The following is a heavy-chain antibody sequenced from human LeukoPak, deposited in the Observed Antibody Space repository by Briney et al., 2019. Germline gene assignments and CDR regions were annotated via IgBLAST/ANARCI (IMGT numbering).Heavy chain of an antibody. D-gene: IGHD3-16*02. Sequence: PSQTLSLTCAISGDSVSSNSAAWNWIRQSPSRGLEWLGRTYYRSKWYNDYAVSVKSRITINPDTSKNQFSLQLNSVTPEDTAVYYCARDSQYYDYVWGSYRYTLIDYWGQGTLVTVSS. CDR3: ARDSQYYDYVWGSYRYTLIDY. CDR2: TYYRSKWYN. J-gene: IGHJ4*02. CDR1: GDSVSSNSAA. V-gene: IGHV6-1*01.